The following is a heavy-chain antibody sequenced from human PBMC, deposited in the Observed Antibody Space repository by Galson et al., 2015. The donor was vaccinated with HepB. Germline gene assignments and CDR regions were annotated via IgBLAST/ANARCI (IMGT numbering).Heavy chain of an antibody. CDR2: IYPGDSDT. V-gene: IGHV5-51*03. D-gene: IGHD1-26*01. CDR3: ARLSSQYSGSYYGRAFDI. J-gene: IGHJ3*02. CDR1: GSSFPSYW. Sequence: QSGAEVKKPGESLTISFTGSGSSFPSYWIGWVRQMPGKGLEWMGIIYPGDSDTRYSPSFQGQVTISADKSISTAYLQWSSLKASDSAMYYCARLSSQYSGSYYGRAFDIWGQGTMVTVSS.